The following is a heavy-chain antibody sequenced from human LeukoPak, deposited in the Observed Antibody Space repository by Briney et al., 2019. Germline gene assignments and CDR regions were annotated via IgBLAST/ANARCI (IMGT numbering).Heavy chain of an antibody. CDR1: GGSIINYY. CDR2: IYYSGST. CDR3: ARTTEGGYTYDYFYYYYMDV. V-gene: IGHV4-59*01. Sequence: SETLSLTCTVSGGSIINYYWSWIRQTPGKGLEWIGYIYYSGSTNYNPSLKSRVTISVDTSKNQFSLKLSSVTAADTAVYYCARTTEGGYTYDYFYYYYMDVWGKGTTVTISS. J-gene: IGHJ6*03. D-gene: IGHD5-18*01.